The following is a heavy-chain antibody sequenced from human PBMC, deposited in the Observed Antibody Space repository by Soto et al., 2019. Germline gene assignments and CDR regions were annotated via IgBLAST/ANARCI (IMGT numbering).Heavy chain of an antibody. Sequence: QVQLVESGGGVVQPGRSLRLSCAASGFTFSSYAMHWVRQAPGKGLEWVAVISYDGSNKYYADSVKGRFTISRDNSKNTLYLQMNSLRAEDTAVYYCARDGPGEQWLGVGYFQHWGQGTLVTVSS. J-gene: IGHJ1*01. D-gene: IGHD6-19*01. CDR3: ARDGPGEQWLGVGYFQH. CDR2: ISYDGSNK. CDR1: GFTFSSYA. V-gene: IGHV3-30-3*01.